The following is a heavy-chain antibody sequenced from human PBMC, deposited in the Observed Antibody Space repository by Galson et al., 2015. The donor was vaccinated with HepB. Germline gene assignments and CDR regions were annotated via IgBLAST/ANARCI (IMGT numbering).Heavy chain of an antibody. J-gene: IGHJ4*02. D-gene: IGHD3-22*01. CDR3: AREGQGGPLDYDSSGYFVHFDY. CDR2: IIPIFGTA. V-gene: IGHV1-69*13. Sequence: SVKVSCKASGGTFSSYAISWVRQAPGQGLEWMGGIIPIFGTANYAQKFQGRVTITADESTSTAYMELSSLRSEDTAVYYCAREGQGGPLDYDSSGYFVHFDYWGQGTLVTVSS. CDR1: GGTFSSYA.